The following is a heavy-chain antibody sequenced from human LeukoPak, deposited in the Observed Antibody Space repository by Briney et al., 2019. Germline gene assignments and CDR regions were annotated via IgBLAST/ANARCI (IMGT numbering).Heavy chain of an antibody. J-gene: IGHJ3*02. V-gene: IGHV4-39*01. CDR3: ARRAQWLVLGGAFDI. CDR1: GGSIISSTYY. Sequence: SETLSLTCTVSGGSIISSTYYWSWIRQPPGKGLEWIGSISYSGSTYYNPSLKSRVSTSVDTSMNQFSLKLGSVTAADTAVYYCARRAQWLVLGGAFDIWGQGTLVTVSS. D-gene: IGHD6-19*01. CDR2: ISYSGST.